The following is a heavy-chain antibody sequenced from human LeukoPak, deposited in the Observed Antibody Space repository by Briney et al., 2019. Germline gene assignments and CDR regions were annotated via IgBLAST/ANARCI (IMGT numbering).Heavy chain of an antibody. CDR2: INPNSGGT. CDR1: GYTFTGYY. V-gene: IGHV1-2*02. J-gene: IGHJ4*02. Sequence: ASVKVSCKAPGYTFTGYYMHWVRQAPGQGLEWMGWINPNSGGTNYAQKFQSRVTMTRDTSISTAYMELSRLRSDDTAVYYCAREYGDYAGGFDYWGQGTLVTVSS. CDR3: AREYGDYAGGFDY. D-gene: IGHD4-17*01.